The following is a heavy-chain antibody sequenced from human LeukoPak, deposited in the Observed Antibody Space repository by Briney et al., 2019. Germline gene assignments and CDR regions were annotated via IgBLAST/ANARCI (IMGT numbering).Heavy chain of an antibody. Sequence: GESLRLSCATSGFTLNSYGMHWVRQAPGKGLEWVAFIQYDGGYKFYADSVQGRFSVSRDNSKNTLFLQMNSLRAEDTALYYCAKTSDQLLYSKFDFWGQGTLVTVSS. CDR1: GFTLNSYG. CDR3: AKTSDQLLYSKFDF. CDR2: IQYDGGYK. V-gene: IGHV3-30*02. D-gene: IGHD2-2*02. J-gene: IGHJ4*02.